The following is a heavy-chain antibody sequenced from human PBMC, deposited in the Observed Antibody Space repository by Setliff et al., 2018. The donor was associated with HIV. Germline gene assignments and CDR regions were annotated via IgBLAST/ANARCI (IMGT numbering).Heavy chain of an antibody. Sequence: PGASLKPSWKGSGYSFTSYWIGWGRQMPGKGLEWRGIIDPGDSDTRYSQSFQGQVTISADKSISTAYLQWSSLKASDTALYYCARGNYDILTGYFGYYDYWGQGTLVTVSS. D-gene: IGHD3-9*01. CDR1: GYSFTSYW. J-gene: IGHJ4*02. CDR3: ARGNYDILTGYFGYYDY. V-gene: IGHV5-51*01. CDR2: IDPGDSDT.